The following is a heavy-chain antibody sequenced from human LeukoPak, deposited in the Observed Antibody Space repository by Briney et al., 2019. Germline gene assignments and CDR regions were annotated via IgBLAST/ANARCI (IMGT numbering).Heavy chain of an antibody. Sequence: SSETLSLTCTVSGGSISSGSYYWSWIRQPAGKGLEWIGRIYTSGSTNYNPSLKSRVTISVDTSKNQFSLKLSSVTAADTAVYYCGRVLSSVSYYYYYMDVWGKRTTATVSS. D-gene: IGHD6-6*01. CDR3: GRVLSSVSYYYYYMDV. V-gene: IGHV4-61*02. J-gene: IGHJ6*03. CDR1: GGSISSGSYY. CDR2: IYTSGST.